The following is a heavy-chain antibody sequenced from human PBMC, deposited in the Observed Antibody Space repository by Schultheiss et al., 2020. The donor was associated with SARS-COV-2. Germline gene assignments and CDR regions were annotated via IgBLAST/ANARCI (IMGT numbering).Heavy chain of an antibody. CDR2: IYHSGST. J-gene: IGHJ4*02. CDR1: GGSISSSNW. CDR3: ARVPIAYGDYGFDY. Sequence: SETLSLTCAVSGGSISSSNWWSWVRQPPGKGLEWIGEIYHSGSTNYNPSLKSRVTISVDTSKNQFSLKLSSVTAADTAVYYCARVPIAYGDYGFDYWGQGTLVTVSS. D-gene: IGHD4-17*01. V-gene: IGHV4-4*02.